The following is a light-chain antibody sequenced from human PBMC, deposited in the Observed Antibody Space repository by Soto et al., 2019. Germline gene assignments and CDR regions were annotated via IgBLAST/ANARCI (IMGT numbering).Light chain of an antibody. V-gene: IGKV1-33*01. Sequence: DIQMTQSPSSLSASEGDRVTITCQSSHDVSSNLNWFQQKPGEAHQLLIYDASNLERGVPSRFSGCGSGTDFTLTISSLQPEDDATYYCQQYNSMLSFGGGTEVEIK. J-gene: IGKJ4*01. CDR3: QQYNSMLS. CDR2: DAS. CDR1: HDVSSN.